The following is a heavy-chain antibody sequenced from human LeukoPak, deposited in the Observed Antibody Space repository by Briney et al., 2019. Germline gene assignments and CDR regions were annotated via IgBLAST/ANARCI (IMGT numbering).Heavy chain of an antibody. CDR1: GFTFSSYW. Sequence: GGSLRLSCAASGFTFSSYWMHWVRQAPGKGLVWVSRINSDGSSTSYADSVKGRFTISRDNAKNTLYLQMNSLRAEDTAVYYCASGLYYYDSSGYYPIPYYYYYMDVWGKGTTVTVSS. D-gene: IGHD3-22*01. J-gene: IGHJ6*03. V-gene: IGHV3-74*01. CDR3: ASGLYYYDSSGYYPIPYYYYYMDV. CDR2: INSDGSST.